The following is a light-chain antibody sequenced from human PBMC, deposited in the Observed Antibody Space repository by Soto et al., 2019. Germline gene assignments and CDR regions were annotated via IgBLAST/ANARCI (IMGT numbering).Light chain of an antibody. J-gene: IGKJ2*01. V-gene: IGKV1-39*01. CDR2: AAS. CDR1: QSISTY. Sequence: DIQMTQSPSSLSASVGDRVTITCRAGQSISTYLNWYQQKPGKAPNLLIYAASTLQSGVPSRFSGSASGTDFTLTISGLQPEDFAVYYCQQRSNWPYTFGQGTKLEIK. CDR3: QQRSNWPYT.